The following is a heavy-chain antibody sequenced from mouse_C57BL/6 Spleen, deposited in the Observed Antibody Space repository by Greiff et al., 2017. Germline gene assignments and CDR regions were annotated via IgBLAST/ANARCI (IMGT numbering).Heavy chain of an antibody. D-gene: IGHD2-5*01. V-gene: IGHV5-6*01. Sequence: EVQLVESGGDLVKPGGSLKLSCAASGFTFSSYGMSWVRQTPDKRLEWVATISSGGSYTYYPNSVKGRFTISRDNAKNTLYLQMSSLKSEDTAMYYCARRQVSKAMDYWGQGTSVTVSS. CDR2: ISSGGSYT. CDR1: GFTFSSYG. CDR3: ARRQVSKAMDY. J-gene: IGHJ4*01.